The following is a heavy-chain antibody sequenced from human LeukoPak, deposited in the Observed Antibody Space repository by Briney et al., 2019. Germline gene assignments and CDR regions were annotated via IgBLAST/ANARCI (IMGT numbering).Heavy chain of an antibody. Sequence: GGSLRLSCVASGFTFSNYAMSWVRQAPGKGLEWVSAISSGGGSTYYADSVKGRSTISRDNSKHTLYSQMSSLRAEDTAVYYCVKRTDYFDYWGQGTLATVSS. CDR2: ISSGGGST. CDR3: VKRTDYFDY. D-gene: IGHD3/OR15-3a*01. V-gene: IGHV3-23*01. J-gene: IGHJ4*02. CDR1: GFTFSNYA.